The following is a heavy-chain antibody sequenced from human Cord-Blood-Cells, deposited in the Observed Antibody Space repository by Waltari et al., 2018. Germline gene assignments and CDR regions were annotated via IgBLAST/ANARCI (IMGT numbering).Heavy chain of an antibody. CDR3: ASFLIAARPVYYYYGMDV. D-gene: IGHD6-6*01. CDR2: IIPIFGTA. V-gene: IGHV1-69*18. Sequence: QVQLVQSGAEVKKPGSSVKVSCKASGGTFSSYAISWVRQAPGQGLEWMGRIIPIFGTANYAQKFQGRVTITADESTSTAYMELSSLRSEDTAVYYCASFLIAARPVYYYYGMDVWGQGTTVTVSS. J-gene: IGHJ6*02. CDR1: GGTFSSYA.